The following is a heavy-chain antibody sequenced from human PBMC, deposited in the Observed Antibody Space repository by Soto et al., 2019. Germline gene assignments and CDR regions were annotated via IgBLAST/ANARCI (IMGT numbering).Heavy chain of an antibody. J-gene: IGHJ4*02. Sequence: GGSLRLSCAASGFTFSNAWMSWVRQAPGKGLEWVANIKQDGSDNYYVDSVKGRFTISRDNTNNSLFLQMNSLRAEDTALYYCARVSAGWHFFDYWGQGTPVTVSS. CDR1: GFTFSNAW. V-gene: IGHV3-7*01. D-gene: IGHD6-19*01. CDR3: ARVSAGWHFFDY. CDR2: IKQDGSDN.